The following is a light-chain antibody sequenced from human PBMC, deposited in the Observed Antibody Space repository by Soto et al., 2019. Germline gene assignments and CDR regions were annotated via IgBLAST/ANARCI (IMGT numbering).Light chain of an antibody. Sequence: DIQMTQSPSSLSASVGDRGTITCRSSQSIGIYLNWYQQKPGRAPKLLIYAASSLQSGVPSRFSGSGSGTDFTLTISSLQPEDFATYHCQESYSTPLITFGQGTRLEIK. V-gene: IGKV1-39*01. CDR1: QSIGIY. CDR3: QESYSTPLIT. J-gene: IGKJ5*01. CDR2: AAS.